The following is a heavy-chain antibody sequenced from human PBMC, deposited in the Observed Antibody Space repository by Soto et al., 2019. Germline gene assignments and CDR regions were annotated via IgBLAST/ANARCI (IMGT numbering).Heavy chain of an antibody. V-gene: IGHV4-59*12. J-gene: IGHJ3*02. CDR1: GGSISSYY. CDR2: IHYSGST. CDR3: ESGGRAVFDI. Sequence: SETLSLTCTVSGGSISSYYWSWIRQPPGKGLEWIGNIHYSGSTNYNPSLKGRVTISVDTSKNQFSLKLSSVTAADTAVYYCESGGRAVFDIWAQGTMDTVSS. D-gene: IGHD1-26*01.